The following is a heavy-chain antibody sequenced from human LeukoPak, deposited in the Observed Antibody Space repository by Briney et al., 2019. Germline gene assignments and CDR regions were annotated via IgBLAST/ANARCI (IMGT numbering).Heavy chain of an antibody. CDR2: INPNSGGT. CDR1: GYTFTGYY. D-gene: IGHD1-7*01. Sequence: ASVKVSCKASGYTFTGYYIHWARQAPGQGLEWMGWINPNSGGTNYAQKFQGRVTMTRDTSISTAYMELSRLRFDDTAVYYCASPLWELPPGGFDPWGQGTLVTVSS. J-gene: IGHJ5*02. V-gene: IGHV1-2*02. CDR3: ASPLWELPPGGFDP.